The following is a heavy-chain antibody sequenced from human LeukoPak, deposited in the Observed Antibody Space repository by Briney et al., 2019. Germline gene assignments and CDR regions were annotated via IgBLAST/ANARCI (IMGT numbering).Heavy chain of an antibody. Sequence: ASVKVSCKASGYTFTSYYMHWVRQAPGQGLEWMGWINPNSGGTNYAQKFQGRVTMTRDTSISTAYMELSRLRSDDTAVYYCARDSRGFGELSINDYWGQGTLVTVSS. V-gene: IGHV1-2*02. J-gene: IGHJ4*02. CDR2: INPNSGGT. CDR1: GYTFTSYY. D-gene: IGHD3-10*01. CDR3: ARDSRGFGELSINDY.